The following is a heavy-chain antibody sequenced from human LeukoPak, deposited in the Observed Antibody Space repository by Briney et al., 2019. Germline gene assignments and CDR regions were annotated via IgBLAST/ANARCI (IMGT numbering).Heavy chain of an antibody. D-gene: IGHD6-19*01. CDR3: ARGSGTPPAYIAVAAKGHYYGMDV. J-gene: IGHJ6*02. Sequence: SVKVSCTASGGTFSSYAISWVRQAPGQGLEWMGGIIPIFGTANYAQKFQGRVTITADESTSTAYMELSSLRSEDTAVYYCARGSGTPPAYIAVAAKGHYYGMDVWGQGTTVTVSS. CDR1: GGTFSSYA. CDR2: IIPIFGTA. V-gene: IGHV1-69*13.